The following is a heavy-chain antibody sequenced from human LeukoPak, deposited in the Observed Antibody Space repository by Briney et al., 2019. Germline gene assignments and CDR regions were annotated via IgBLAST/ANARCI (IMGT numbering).Heavy chain of an antibody. V-gene: IGHV4-61*01. CDR2: IYNGVNT. Sequence: TSETLSLTYTVSGASVSSASYWTWIRQPPGKGVEWIAHIYNGVNTNYNPSLKSRVTISVDTSKNQFSLRLNSVTAADTAVYYCARSRAFNSGAFDPWGQGSLVTVSS. D-gene: IGHD1-26*01. CDR3: ARSRAFNSGAFDP. CDR1: GASVSSASY. J-gene: IGHJ5*02.